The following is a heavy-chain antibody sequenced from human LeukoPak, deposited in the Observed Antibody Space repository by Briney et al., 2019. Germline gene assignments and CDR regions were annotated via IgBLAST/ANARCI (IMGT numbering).Heavy chain of an antibody. V-gene: IGHV3-11*04. Sequence: GGSLRLSCVTSGFRFSDYYMMWIRQAPGKGPEWVAHISSSAATTLYADSVKGRFTVSRDNAKNSLYLEMTSLRAEDTAVYCCARDRGSTVTTVGYWGQGTLVTVSS. J-gene: IGHJ4*02. CDR1: GFRFSDYY. CDR3: ARDRGSTVTTVGY. D-gene: IGHD4-17*01. CDR2: ISSSAATT.